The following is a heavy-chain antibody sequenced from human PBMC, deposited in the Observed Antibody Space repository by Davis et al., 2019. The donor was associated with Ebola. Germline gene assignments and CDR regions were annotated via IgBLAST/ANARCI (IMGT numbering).Heavy chain of an antibody. CDR3: ARGWDV. J-gene: IGHJ6*04. CDR2: ISAYNGNT. CDR1: GGTFSSYA. Sequence: AASVKVSCKASGGTFSSYAISWVRQAPGQGLEWMGWISAYNGNTNYAQKLQGRVTMNTDTSTSTAYMELGRLRSDDTAVYYCARGWDVWGKGTTVTVSS. V-gene: IGHV1-18*01.